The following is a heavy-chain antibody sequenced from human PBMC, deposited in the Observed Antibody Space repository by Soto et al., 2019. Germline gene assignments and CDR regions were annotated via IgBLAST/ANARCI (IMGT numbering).Heavy chain of an antibody. CDR3: ARYYDFWSGYYTLDP. V-gene: IGHV3-11*01. D-gene: IGHD3-3*01. Sequence: GGSLRLSCAASGFTFSDYYMSWIRQAPGKGLEWVSYISSSGSTIYYADSVKGRFTISRDNAKNSLYLQMNSLRAEDTAVYYCARYYDFWSGYYTLDPWGQGTLVTVSS. CDR2: ISSSGSTI. CDR1: GFTFSDYY. J-gene: IGHJ5*02.